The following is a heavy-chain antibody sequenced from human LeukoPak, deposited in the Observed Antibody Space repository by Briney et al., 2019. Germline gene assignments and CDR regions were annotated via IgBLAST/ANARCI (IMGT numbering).Heavy chain of an antibody. Sequence: PGGSLRLSCAASGFTLTSYAMSWVRQAPGRGLEWVSSLCYSGCSTYYADSLKGRFTISRDISKNTLYLQMNSLRLEDTALYYCASYLWFGTGPFDNCGQGALGTTSS. V-gene: IGHV3-23*01. CDR2: LCYSGCST. D-gene: IGHD3-10*01. CDR1: GFTLTSYA. J-gene: IGHJ4*02. CDR3: ASYLWFGTGPFDN.